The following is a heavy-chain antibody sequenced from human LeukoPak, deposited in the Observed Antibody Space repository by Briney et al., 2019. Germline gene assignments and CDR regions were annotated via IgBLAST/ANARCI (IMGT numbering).Heavy chain of an antibody. CDR1: GYTFTGYY. Sequence: GPVKVSCKASGYTFTGYYMHWVRQAPGQGLEWMGWINPNTGGTNYAQKFQGRVTMTRDTSISTAYMELSRLRSDDTAVYYCARENEQRYSGSYYGRDAFDIWGQGTMVTVSS. CDR3: ARENEQRYSGSYYGRDAFDI. D-gene: IGHD1-26*01. CDR2: INPNTGGT. J-gene: IGHJ3*02. V-gene: IGHV1-2*02.